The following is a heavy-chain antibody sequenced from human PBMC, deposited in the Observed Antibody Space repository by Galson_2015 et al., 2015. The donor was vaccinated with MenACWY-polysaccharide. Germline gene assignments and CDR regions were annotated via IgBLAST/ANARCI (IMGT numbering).Heavy chain of an antibody. J-gene: IGHJ5*02. Sequence: SETLSLTCTVSGDSVTSVTYYWGWLRQSPGTGLEWIGYMSYSGRANCNPSLRSRVTISIDTSKNQFSLSLTSVTAADSAMYYCAREPTYDRSFGWFDPWGQGTLVTVSS. CDR3: AREPTYDRSFGWFDP. CDR2: MSYSGRA. V-gene: IGHV4-61*01. D-gene: IGHD3-22*01. CDR1: GDSVTSVTYY.